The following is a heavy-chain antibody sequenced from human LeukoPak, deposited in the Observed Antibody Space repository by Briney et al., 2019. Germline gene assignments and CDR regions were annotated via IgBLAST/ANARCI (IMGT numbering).Heavy chain of an antibody. D-gene: IGHD3-10*01. V-gene: IGHV4-30-2*01. Sequence: IPSETLSLTCAVSGGSISSGGYSWSWIRQPPGKGLEWIGYIYHSGSTYYNPSLKSRVTISVDRSKNQFSLKLSSVTAADTAVYYCARSQVRGVIWRKGSWFDPWGQGTLVTVSS. CDR1: GGSISSGGYS. CDR2: IYHSGST. J-gene: IGHJ5*02. CDR3: ARSQVRGVIWRKGSWFDP.